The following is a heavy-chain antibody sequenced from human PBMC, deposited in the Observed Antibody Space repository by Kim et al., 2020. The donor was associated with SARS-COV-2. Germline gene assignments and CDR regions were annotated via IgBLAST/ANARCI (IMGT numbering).Heavy chain of an antibody. CDR2: ISSSGSTI. D-gene: IGHD3-10*01. J-gene: IGHJ4*02. Sequence: GGSLRLSCAASGFTFSDYQMSWIRQAPGKGLEWVSYISSSGSTIYYPDSVKGRFTISRDNAKNSLYLQMNSLRAEDTAVYYCARDLVFNYASGSYPDYWGQGTLVTVSS. CDR3: ARDLVFNYASGSYPDY. CDR1: GFTFSDYQ. V-gene: IGHV3-11*04.